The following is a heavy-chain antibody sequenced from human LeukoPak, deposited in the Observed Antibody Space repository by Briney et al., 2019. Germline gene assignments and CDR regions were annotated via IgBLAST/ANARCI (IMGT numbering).Heavy chain of an antibody. CDR2: INHSGST. J-gene: IGHJ5*02. CDR1: GGSFSGYY. D-gene: IGHD3-3*01. CDR3: ARGPWWSGYYMSWFDP. Sequence: SETLSLTCAVYGGSFSGYYWSWIRQPPGKGLEWIGEINHSGSTNYNPSLKSRVTTSVDTSKNQFSLKLSSVTAADTAVYYCARGPWWSGYYMSWFDPWGQGTLVTVSS. V-gene: IGHV4-34*01.